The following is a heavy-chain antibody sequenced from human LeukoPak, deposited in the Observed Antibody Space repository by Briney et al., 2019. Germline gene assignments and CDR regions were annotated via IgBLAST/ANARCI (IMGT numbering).Heavy chain of an antibody. CDR2: ISSSSSYI. V-gene: IGHV3-21*01. Sequence: PGGSLRLSCAASGFTFSSYIMNWVRQAPGKGLEWVSSISSSSSYIYYADSVKGRFTISRDNAKNSLYLQMNSLRAEDTAVYYCARDNDALRPFDYWGQGTLVTVSS. D-gene: IGHD1-1*01. CDR1: GFTFSSYI. CDR3: ARDNDALRPFDY. J-gene: IGHJ4*02.